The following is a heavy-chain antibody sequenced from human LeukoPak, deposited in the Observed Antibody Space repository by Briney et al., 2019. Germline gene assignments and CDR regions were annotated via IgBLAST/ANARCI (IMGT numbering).Heavy chain of an antibody. CDR2: ISGSGGAT. CDR1: GFTFSSYA. Sequence: GGSLRLSCAASGFTFSSYAMSWVRQAPGKGLQWVSTISGSGGATYHADSVKGRLTISRDNSKNTLYLQMSSLRAEDTAAYYCAKHYHDSSGYAEDWFDPWGQGTLVTVSS. D-gene: IGHD3-22*01. J-gene: IGHJ5*02. V-gene: IGHV3-23*01. CDR3: AKHYHDSSGYAEDWFDP.